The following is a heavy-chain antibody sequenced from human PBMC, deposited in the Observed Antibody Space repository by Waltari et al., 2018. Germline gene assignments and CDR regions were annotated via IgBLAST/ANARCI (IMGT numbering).Heavy chain of an antibody. D-gene: IGHD1-26*01. J-gene: IGHJ4*02. CDR1: GFTFSDHY. V-gene: IGHV3-72*01. Sequence: EVQLAESGGGLVQPGGSLRLSCAASGFTFSDHYMDWVRQAPGTGLEWVGRIRNKARSYNTEYAASVKGRFTISRDDSTNSLYLQMNSLTIDDTAVYYCARGETGPTAPLSFDYWGQGILVTVSS. CDR2: IRNKARSYNT. CDR3: ARGETGPTAPLSFDY.